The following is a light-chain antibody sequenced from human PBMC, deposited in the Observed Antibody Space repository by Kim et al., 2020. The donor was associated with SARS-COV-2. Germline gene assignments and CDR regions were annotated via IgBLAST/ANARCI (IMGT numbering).Light chain of an antibody. V-gene: IGKV3-20*01. J-gene: IGKJ1*01. Sequence: SPEERATRSCRASEGVSNNDLAWYKKKTGQTPRRLIYGASSRATGIPDRCSGSGAATEFTLTIRRLEHEEIAEFYCQKYGGSPRTFGQGTKVESK. CDR1: EGVSNND. CDR2: GAS. CDR3: QKYGGSPRT.